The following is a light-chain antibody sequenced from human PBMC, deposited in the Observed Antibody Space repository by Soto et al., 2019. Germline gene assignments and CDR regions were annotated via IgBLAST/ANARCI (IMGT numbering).Light chain of an antibody. CDR1: QSVSTN. CDR3: QHYNNWPPWT. V-gene: IGKV3-15*01. Sequence: EIVVTQSRASLSVSPGERGTFSGRASQSVSTNLAWYQQKPDQAPRLLIYGASIRATGIPARFSGSGSGTEFTLTISTLQSEDFAIYYCQHYNNWPPWTFGQGTKVDI. J-gene: IGKJ1*01. CDR2: GAS.